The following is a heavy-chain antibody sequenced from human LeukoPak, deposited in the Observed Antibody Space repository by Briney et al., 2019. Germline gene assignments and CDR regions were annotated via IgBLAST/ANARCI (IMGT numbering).Heavy chain of an antibody. CDR3: ARDLPGSFDI. CDR1: GYTFVSYG. J-gene: IGHJ3*02. V-gene: IGHV1-18*01. D-gene: IGHD1-14*01. CDR2: ISPYNGNT. Sequence: ASVKVSCKASGYTFVSYGISWVRQAPGQGPEWMGWISPYNGNTNYAQKFQGRVTMTTDTSTSTAYMELRSLRSDDTAVYYCARDLPGSFDIWGQGTMVTVSS.